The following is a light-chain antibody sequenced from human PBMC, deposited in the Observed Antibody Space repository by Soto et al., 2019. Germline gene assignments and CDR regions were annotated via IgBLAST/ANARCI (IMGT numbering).Light chain of an antibody. CDR2: EDR. CDR1: SGNLASNY. J-gene: IGLJ3*02. Sequence: NFMLTQPHSVSESPGKTVTISCIRSSGNLASNYVQGYQQRPGSSPTTVIYEDRQRPSGVPDRFSGSIDSSSNSASLTIAGLKTEDEADYYCQSYDGATLIWVFGGGTKLTVL. V-gene: IGLV6-57*01. CDR3: QSYDGATLIWV.